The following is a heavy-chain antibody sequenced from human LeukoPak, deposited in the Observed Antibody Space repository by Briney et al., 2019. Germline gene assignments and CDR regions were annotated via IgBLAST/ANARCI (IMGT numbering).Heavy chain of an antibody. CDR1: GGSISSSSYY. V-gene: IGHV4-39*07. Sequence: PSETLSLTCTVSGGSISSSSYYWGWIRQPPGKGLEWIGSIYYSGSTYYNPSLKSRVTISVDTSKNQFSLKLSSVTAADTAVYYCARDLVTIFGVEEGENDYWGQGTLVTVSS. CDR3: ARDLVTIFGVEEGENDY. D-gene: IGHD3-3*01. CDR2: IYYSGST. J-gene: IGHJ4*02.